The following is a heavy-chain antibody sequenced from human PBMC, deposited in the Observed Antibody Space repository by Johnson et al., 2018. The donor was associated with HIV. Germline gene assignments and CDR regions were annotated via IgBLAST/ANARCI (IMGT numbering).Heavy chain of an antibody. D-gene: IGHD1-26*01. V-gene: IGHV3-30*02. J-gene: IGHJ3*02. CDR1: GFTFSSYG. CDR3: AKGRWEATTYDDAFDI. Sequence: QMLLVESGGGVVQPGGSLRLSCAASGFTFSSYGMHWVRQAPGKGLEWVAFIRSDGSNKYYADSVKGRFTISRDNSKNTLYLQMNSLRAEDTAVYYCAKGRWEATTYDDAFDIWGQGTMVTVSS. CDR2: IRSDGSNK.